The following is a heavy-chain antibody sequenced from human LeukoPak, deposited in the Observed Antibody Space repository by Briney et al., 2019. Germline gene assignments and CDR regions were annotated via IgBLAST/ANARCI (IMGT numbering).Heavy chain of an antibody. D-gene: IGHD4-11*01. CDR2: INADGSST. CDR3: ARSNQADDY. Sequence: GGSLRLSCAASGFTFSSYWMHWVRQVPGKGLVWVSRINADGSSTTYADSVKGRFTISRDNAKNTLYLQMNSLRAEDTAVYYCARSNQADDYWGQGTLVTVSS. CDR1: GFTFSSYW. J-gene: IGHJ4*02. V-gene: IGHV3-74*01.